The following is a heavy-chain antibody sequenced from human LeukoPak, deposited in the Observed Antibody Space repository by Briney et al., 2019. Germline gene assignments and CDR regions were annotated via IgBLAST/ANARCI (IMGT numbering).Heavy chain of an antibody. J-gene: IGHJ5*02. CDR2: IIPIFGTA. V-gene: IGHV1-69*06. Sequence: ASVKVSCKASGGTFSSYAISWVRQAPGQGLEWMGGIIPIFGTANYAQKFQGRVTITADKSTSTAYMELSSLRSEDTAVYYCARGSGELLLPNWFDPWGQGTLVTVSS. D-gene: IGHD1-26*01. CDR3: ARGSGELLLPNWFDP. CDR1: GGTFSSYA.